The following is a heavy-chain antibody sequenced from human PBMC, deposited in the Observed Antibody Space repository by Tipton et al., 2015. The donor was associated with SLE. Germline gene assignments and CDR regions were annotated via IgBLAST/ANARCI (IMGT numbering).Heavy chain of an antibody. D-gene: IGHD7-27*01. CDR1: GFTFSSYG. Sequence: RSLRLSCAASGFTFSSYGMHWVRQAPGKGLEWVAVIWYDGSNKYYVDSVKGRFTISRDNSKNTLYLQMNSLRAEDTAVYYCAKEWGAFDIWGQGTMVTVSS. CDR2: IWYDGSNK. V-gene: IGHV3-30*18. CDR3: AKEWGAFDI. J-gene: IGHJ3*02.